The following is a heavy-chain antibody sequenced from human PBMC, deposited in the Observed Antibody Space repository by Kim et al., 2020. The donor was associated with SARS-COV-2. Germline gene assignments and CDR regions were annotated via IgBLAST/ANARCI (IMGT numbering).Heavy chain of an antibody. CDR3: ACLSGADY. CDR2: GSEK. D-gene: IGHD1-26*01. V-gene: IGHV3-7*03. J-gene: IGHJ4*02. Sequence: GSEKCYVDSVMGRFTISRDNAKNSVYLQMNSGRAEDTAVYYCACLSGADYWGQGTLVTVSP.